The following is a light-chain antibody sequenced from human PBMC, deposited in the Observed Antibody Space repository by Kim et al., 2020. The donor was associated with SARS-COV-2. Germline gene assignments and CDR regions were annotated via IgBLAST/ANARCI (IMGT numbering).Light chain of an antibody. Sequence: SYELTQPPSVSVSPGQTASITCSGDKLGDKYACWYQQKPGQSPVLVIYQDSKRPSGIPERFSGSNSGNTATLTISGTQAMDEADYYCQAWDSSTAGPWVFGGGTQLTVL. CDR2: QDS. J-gene: IGLJ3*02. CDR3: QAWDSSTAGPWV. V-gene: IGLV3-1*01. CDR1: KLGDKY.